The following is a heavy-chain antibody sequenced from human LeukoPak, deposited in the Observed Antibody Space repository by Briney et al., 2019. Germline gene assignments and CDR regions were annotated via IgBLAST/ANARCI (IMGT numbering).Heavy chain of an antibody. V-gene: IGHV3-7*01. Sequence: GGSLRLSCAASGFTFSSYWMSWVRQAPGKGLGWVANIKQDGSGKYYVDSVKGRFTISTDNAKNSLYLQMNSLRAEDTAVYYCARVPKGHYFDYWGQGTLVTVSS. CDR3: ARVPKGHYFDY. CDR2: IKQDGSGK. J-gene: IGHJ4*02. CDR1: GFTFSSYW.